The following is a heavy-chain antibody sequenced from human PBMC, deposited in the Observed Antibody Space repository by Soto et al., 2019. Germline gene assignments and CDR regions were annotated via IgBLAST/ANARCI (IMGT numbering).Heavy chain of an antibody. CDR3: ARDVAAADY. D-gene: IGHD6-13*01. Sequence: ASVKVSCKAAGYSFTSYAMHWVRQAPGQRREWMGWINAGNGNTKHSQRLQGRVTITRDTSASTAYMELSSLRSEDTAVYYCARDVAAADYWGQGTLVTVSS. CDR2: INAGNGNT. J-gene: IGHJ4*02. V-gene: IGHV1-3*01. CDR1: GYSFTSYA.